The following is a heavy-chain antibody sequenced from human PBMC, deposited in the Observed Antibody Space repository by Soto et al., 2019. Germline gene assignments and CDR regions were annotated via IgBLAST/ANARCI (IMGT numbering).Heavy chain of an antibody. J-gene: IGHJ6*03. CDR2: IYYSGST. CDR1: GGSISSYY. V-gene: IGHV4-59*08. CDR3: ARRYCSGGSCYSPLGYYYYMDV. Sequence: QVQLQESGPGLEKPSETLSLTCTVSGGSISSYYWSWIRQPPGKGLEWIGYIYYSGSTNYNPSLKSRVTISVDTSKNQFSLKLSSVTAADTAVYYCARRYCSGGSCYSPLGYYYYMDVWGKGTTVTVSS. D-gene: IGHD2-15*01.